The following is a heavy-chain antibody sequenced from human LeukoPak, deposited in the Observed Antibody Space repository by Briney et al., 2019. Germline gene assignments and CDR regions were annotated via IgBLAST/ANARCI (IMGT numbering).Heavy chain of an antibody. CDR2: INHSGST. V-gene: IGHV4-34*01. D-gene: IGHD2-21*02. CDR3: ARGARDCGGDCYNY. CDR1: GGSFSGYY. Sequence: SETLSLTCAVYGGSFSGYYWSWIRQPPGKGLEWIGEINHSGSTNYNPSLKSRVTISVDTSKNQFSLKLSSVTAADTAVYYCARGARDCGGDCYNYWGQGTLVTVSS. J-gene: IGHJ4*02.